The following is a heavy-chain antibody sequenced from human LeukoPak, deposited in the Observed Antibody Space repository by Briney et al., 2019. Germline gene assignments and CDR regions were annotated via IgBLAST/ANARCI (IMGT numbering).Heavy chain of an antibody. J-gene: IGHJ4*02. Sequence: GGSLRLSCAASGFTFSSSWMHWVRQPPGKGLVWVSRINSDGSSTNYADSVKGRFTISRDNAKNTLYLQMNSLRVEDTAVYYCARDFMYSISCAGCWGQGTLVTVSS. CDR3: ARDFMYSISCAGC. CDR2: INSDGSST. D-gene: IGHD6-13*01. V-gene: IGHV3-74*01. CDR1: GFTFSSSW.